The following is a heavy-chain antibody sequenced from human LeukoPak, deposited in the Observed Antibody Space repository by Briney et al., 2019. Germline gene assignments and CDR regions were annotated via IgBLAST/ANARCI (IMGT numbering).Heavy chain of an antibody. CDR3: ARGGYSGYEEINYFDY. D-gene: IGHD5-12*01. V-gene: IGHV4-31*03. Sequence: SETLSLTCTVSGGSISSGGYYWSWIRQHPGKGLEWIGYIYYSGSTYYNPSLKSRVTISVDTSKNQFSLKLSSVTAADTAVYYCARGGYSGYEEINYFDYWGRGTLVTVSS. CDR1: GGSISSGGYY. J-gene: IGHJ4*02. CDR2: IYYSGST.